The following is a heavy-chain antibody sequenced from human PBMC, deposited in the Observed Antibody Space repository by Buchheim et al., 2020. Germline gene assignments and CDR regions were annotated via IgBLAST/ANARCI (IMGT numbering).Heavy chain of an antibody. Sequence: QVQLVESGGGVVQPGRSLRLSCAASGFTFSSYAMHWVRQAPGKGLEWVAVISYDGSNKYYADSVKGRFTISRDNSKKTLYLQMNSLRAEDTAVYYCARDEYYLDYWGQGTL. CDR1: GFTFSSYA. D-gene: IGHD6-6*01. J-gene: IGHJ4*02. CDR2: ISYDGSNK. V-gene: IGHV3-30-3*01. CDR3: ARDEYYLDY.